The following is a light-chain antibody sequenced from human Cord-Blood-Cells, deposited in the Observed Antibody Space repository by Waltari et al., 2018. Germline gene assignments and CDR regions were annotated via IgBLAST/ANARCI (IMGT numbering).Light chain of an antibody. CDR1: QGISSY. J-gene: IGKJ2*01. Sequence: IQLTPSPSSLSASVGDRVTITCRASQGISSYLAWYQQKPGKAPKLLIYAASTLQSGVPSRFSGSGSGTDFTLTISSLQPEEFATYYCQQLNSYPYTFGQGTKLEIK. V-gene: IGKV1-9*01. CDR2: AAS. CDR3: QQLNSYPYT.